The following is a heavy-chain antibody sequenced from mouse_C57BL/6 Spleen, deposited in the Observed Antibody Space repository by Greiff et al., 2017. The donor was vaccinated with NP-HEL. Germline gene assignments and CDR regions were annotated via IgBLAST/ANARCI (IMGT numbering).Heavy chain of an antibody. J-gene: IGHJ3*01. V-gene: IGHV1-64*01. CDR3: AREGCYDSAWFSY. CDR1: GYTFTSYW. CDR2: IHPNSGST. D-gene: IGHD2-4*01. Sequence: QVQLQQPGAELVKPGASVKLSCKASGYTFTSYWMHWVKQRPGQGLEWIGMIHPNSGSTNYNEKFKSKATLTVDKSSSTAYMQLSSLTSEDSAVCDSAREGCYDSAWFSYWGQGTLVTVSA.